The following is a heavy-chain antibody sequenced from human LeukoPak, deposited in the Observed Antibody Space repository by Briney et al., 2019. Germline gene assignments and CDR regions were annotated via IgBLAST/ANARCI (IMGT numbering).Heavy chain of an antibody. CDR2: IKQDGSEK. CDR1: GFTFSSYW. Sequence: PGGSLRLSCAASGFTFSSYWMSWVRQAPGKGLEWVANIKQDGSEKYYVDSVKGRFTISRDNAKNSLYLQMNSLRAEDTAVYYCARVPVDGDYPYYYYYGMDVWGQGTTVTVSS. CDR3: ARVPVDGDYPYYYYYGMDV. V-gene: IGHV3-7*01. J-gene: IGHJ6*02. D-gene: IGHD4-17*01.